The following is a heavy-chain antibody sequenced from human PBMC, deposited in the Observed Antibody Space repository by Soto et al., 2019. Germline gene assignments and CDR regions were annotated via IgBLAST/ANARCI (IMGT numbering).Heavy chain of an antibody. CDR3: ESVPGSPGYHGLDV. V-gene: IGHV3-7*03. Sequence: EVQLVESGGGLVQPGGSLRLSCAASGLTFSKYWMTWVRQAPGKGLEWVATIKHDGSEKSNLDSVEGRFTISRDNAKNSLSLQMNSLRVEDTAVYFFESVPGSPGYHGLDVWGQGTTVTVSS. D-gene: IGHD6-19*01. CDR1: GLTFSKYW. CDR2: IKHDGSEK. J-gene: IGHJ6*02.